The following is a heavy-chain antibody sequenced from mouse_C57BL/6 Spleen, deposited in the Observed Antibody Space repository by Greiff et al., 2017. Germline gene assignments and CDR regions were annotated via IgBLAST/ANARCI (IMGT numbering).Heavy chain of an antibody. CDR2: IDPEDGET. CDR1: GFNIKDYY. Sequence: EVKLQESGAELVKPGASVKLSCTASGFNIKDYYMHWVKQRTEQGLEWIGRIDPEDGETTYAPKFQGKATITADTSSNTAYLQLSSLTSEDTAVYYCARKGYDGYYGWYFDVWGTGTTVTVSS. D-gene: IGHD2-3*01. J-gene: IGHJ1*03. V-gene: IGHV14-2*01. CDR3: ARKGYDGYYGWYFDV.